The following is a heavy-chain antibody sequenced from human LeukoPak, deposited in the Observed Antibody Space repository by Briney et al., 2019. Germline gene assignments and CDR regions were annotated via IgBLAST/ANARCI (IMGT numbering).Heavy chain of an antibody. J-gene: IGHJ3*02. Sequence: SSETLSLTCTVSGGSSSPYHWSWIRQPPGKGLEWIGYIYYSGSTNYNPSLKSRVTISVDTSKNQFSLRLSSVTAADTAVYYCARTNAFDIWGQGTMVTVSS. CDR1: GGSSSPYH. CDR3: ARTNAFDI. V-gene: IGHV4-59*01. CDR2: IYYSGST.